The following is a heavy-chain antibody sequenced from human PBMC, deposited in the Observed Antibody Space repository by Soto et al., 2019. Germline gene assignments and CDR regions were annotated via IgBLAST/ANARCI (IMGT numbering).Heavy chain of an antibody. D-gene: IGHD2-8*01. CDR1: GFTFSSYA. V-gene: IGHV3-30-3*01. J-gene: IGHJ4*02. CDR2: ISYDGSNK. CDR3: ARRLYAPGVDY. Sequence: QVQLVESEGGVVQPGRSLRLSCAASGFTFSSYAMHWVRQAPGKGLEWVAVISYDGSNKYYADSVKSRFTISRDNSKNTLNLQMNSLTAEDTAVYYCARRLYAPGVDYWGQGTMVSVSS.